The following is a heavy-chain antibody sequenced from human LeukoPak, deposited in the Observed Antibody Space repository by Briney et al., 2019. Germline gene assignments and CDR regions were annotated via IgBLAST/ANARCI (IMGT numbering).Heavy chain of an antibody. CDR3: ASLTYYDFWSGWTYYYYYMDV. CDR1: GFTFSSYS. D-gene: IGHD3-3*01. Sequence: GGSLRLSCAASGFTFSSYSMNWVRQAPGKGLEWVSSISSSSSYIYYADSVKGRFTISRDNAKNSLYLQMNSLRAEDTAVYYCASLTYYDFWSGWTYYYYYMDVWGKGTTVTVSS. J-gene: IGHJ6*03. CDR2: ISSSSSYI. V-gene: IGHV3-21*01.